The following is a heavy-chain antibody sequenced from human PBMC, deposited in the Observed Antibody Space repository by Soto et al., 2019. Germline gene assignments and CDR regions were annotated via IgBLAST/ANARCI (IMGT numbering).Heavy chain of an antibody. J-gene: IGHJ4*02. CDR2: IIPIFGTA. D-gene: IGHD3-9*01. CDR3: AREMDDILTGYYNYYFDY. V-gene: IGHV1-69*13. CDR1: GGTFSSYA. Sequence: SVKVSCKASGGTFSSYAISWVRQAPGQGLEWMGGIIPIFGTANYAQKFQGRVTITADESTSTAYMELSSLRSEDTAVYYCAREMDDILTGYYNYYFDYWGQGTLVTVSS.